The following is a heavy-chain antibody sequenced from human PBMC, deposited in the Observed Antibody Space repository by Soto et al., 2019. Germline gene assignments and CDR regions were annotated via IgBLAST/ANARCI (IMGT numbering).Heavy chain of an antibody. Sequence: GASVKVSCKASGGTLSSYTISWVRQAPGQGLEWMGRIIPILGIANYAQKFQGRVTITADKSTSTAYMELSSLRSEDTAVYYCARDIVATTGEYYFDYWGQGTLVTVSS. J-gene: IGHJ4*02. CDR3: ARDIVATTGEYYFDY. V-gene: IGHV1-69*04. CDR1: GGTLSSYT. CDR2: IIPILGIA. D-gene: IGHD5-12*01.